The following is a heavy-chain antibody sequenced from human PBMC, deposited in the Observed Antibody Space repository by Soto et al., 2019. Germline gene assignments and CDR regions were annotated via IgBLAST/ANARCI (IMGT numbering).Heavy chain of an antibody. CDR2: ISAYNGNT. V-gene: IGHV1-18*01. CDR1: GYTFTSYF. Sequence: ASVKVSCKASGYTFTSYFITWVRQAPGQGLEWMGWISAYNGNTNYAQMLQGRVTMTTDTSTATAYMEMRSLRSDDTAVYYCARQNYYSGMDGRGKGTTVTVAS. J-gene: IGHJ6*04. CDR3: ARQNYYSGMDG.